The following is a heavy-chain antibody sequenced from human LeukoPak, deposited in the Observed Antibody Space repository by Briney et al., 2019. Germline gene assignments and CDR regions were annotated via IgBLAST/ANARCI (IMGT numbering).Heavy chain of an antibody. CDR3: ARGRYCSSTRCYFDC. Sequence: GGSLRLSCAASGFTFSGYWMSWVRQAPGKGLEWVANIKQDESEKYYVDSVKGRFTISRDNAKNSLYLQMNSLRAEDTAVYCCARGRYCSSTRCYFDCWGQGTLVTVSS. CDR2: IKQDESEK. J-gene: IGHJ4*02. V-gene: IGHV3-7*01. CDR1: GFTFSGYW. D-gene: IGHD2-2*01.